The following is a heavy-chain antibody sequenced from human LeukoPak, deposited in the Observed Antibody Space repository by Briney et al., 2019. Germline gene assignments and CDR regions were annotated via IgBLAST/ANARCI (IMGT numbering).Heavy chain of an antibody. J-gene: IGHJ4*02. CDR2: IRSKAYGGTT. V-gene: IGHV3-49*03. CDR1: GFTFGGYA. CDR3: TRDALLWFGEFDY. Sequence: GGSLRLSCTAAGFTFGGYAMSWFRQAPGKGLEWVGFIRSKAYGGTTEYAASVKGRFTISRDDSKSIAYLQMNSLKTEDTAVYYCTRDALLWFGEFDYWGQGTLVTVSS. D-gene: IGHD3-10*01.